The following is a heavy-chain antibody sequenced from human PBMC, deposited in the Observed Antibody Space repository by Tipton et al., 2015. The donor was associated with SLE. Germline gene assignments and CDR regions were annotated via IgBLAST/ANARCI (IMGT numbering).Heavy chain of an antibody. D-gene: IGHD6-13*01. J-gene: IGHJ4*02. Sequence: SLRLSCAASGFTFSSYAMSWVRQAPGKGLEWVSAISGSGGSTYYADSVKGRFTISRDNSKNTLYLQMNSLRAEDTAVYYFAKSWGYSSSWFDYWGQGTLVTVAS. CDR1: GFTFSSYA. V-gene: IGHV3-23*01. CDR3: AKSWGYSSSWFDY. CDR2: ISGSGGST.